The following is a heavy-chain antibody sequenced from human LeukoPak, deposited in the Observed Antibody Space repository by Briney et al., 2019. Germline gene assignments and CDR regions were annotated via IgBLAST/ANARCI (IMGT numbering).Heavy chain of an antibody. CDR1: GGSISSYY. CDR2: IYYRGRT. D-gene: IGHD2-2*01. CDR3: ARVLGCSTTSCYAAYIDS. V-gene: IGHV4-59*01. J-gene: IGHJ4*02. Sequence: SETLSLTCTVSGGSISSYYWIWIRQPPGKGLEWIGYIYYRGRTNYNPSLKSRVTISVDMSKNQFSLKLSSVTAADTAVYYCARVLGCSTTSCYAAYIDSWGQGTLVTVSS.